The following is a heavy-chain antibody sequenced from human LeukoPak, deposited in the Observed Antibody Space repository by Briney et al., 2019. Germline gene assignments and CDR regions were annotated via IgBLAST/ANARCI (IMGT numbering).Heavy chain of an antibody. CDR3: AKGNGYGDYGGDY. CDR2: ISYDGGNT. CDR1: GFTFSRNG. Sequence: PGRSLRLSCAASGFTFSRNGMHWVRQAPGKGLEWVAFISYDGGNTYYADSVKGRFTISRDNSKNTLYLQMNSLRVEDTAVYYCAKGNGYGDYGGDYWGHGTLVTLSS. J-gene: IGHJ4*01. D-gene: IGHD4-17*01. V-gene: IGHV3-30*18.